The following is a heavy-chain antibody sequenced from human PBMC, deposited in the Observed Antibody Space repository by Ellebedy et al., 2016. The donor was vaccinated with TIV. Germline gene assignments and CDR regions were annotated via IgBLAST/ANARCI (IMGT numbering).Heavy chain of an antibody. D-gene: IGHD2-15*01. Sequence: GESLKISCVASGFTFSTFSMSWVRQAPGKGLESVASIKQDGSEKYYVDSVKGRFTISRDNARNSLYLQMNSLRAEDTAVYYCARAVVGGIFDYWGQGTLVTVSS. CDR2: IKQDGSEK. CDR3: ARAVVGGIFDY. CDR1: GFTFSTFS. J-gene: IGHJ4*02. V-gene: IGHV3-7*03.